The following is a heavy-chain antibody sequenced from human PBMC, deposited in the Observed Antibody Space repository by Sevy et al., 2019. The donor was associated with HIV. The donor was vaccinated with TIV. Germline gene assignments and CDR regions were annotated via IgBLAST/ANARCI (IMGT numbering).Heavy chain of an antibody. V-gene: IGHV1-8*01. CDR2: MSPNSGNT. J-gene: IGHJ6*02. CDR3: ARFLSTSYYYYNAMDV. D-gene: IGHD3-3*02. CDR1: GYTFTYYD. Sequence: ASVKVSCKASGYTFTYYDINWVRQATGQGLEWMGWMSPNSGNTGYAQKFQGRVTMTRNTSIGTAYMELSSLRSEDTAVYYCARFLSTSYYYYNAMDVWGQGTTVTVSS.